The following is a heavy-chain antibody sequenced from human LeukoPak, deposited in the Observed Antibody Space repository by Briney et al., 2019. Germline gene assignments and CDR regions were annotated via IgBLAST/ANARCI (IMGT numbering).Heavy chain of an antibody. CDR2: ISYDGSNK. D-gene: IGHD1-26*01. CDR1: GFTFSSYG. Sequence: PGRSLRLSCAASGFTFSSYGMPWVRQAPGKGLEWVAVISYDGSNKYYADSVKGRFTISRDNSKNTLYLQMNSLRAEDTAVYYCAKDWDSGSYYFDYWGQGTLVTVSS. CDR3: AKDWDSGSYYFDY. J-gene: IGHJ4*02. V-gene: IGHV3-30*18.